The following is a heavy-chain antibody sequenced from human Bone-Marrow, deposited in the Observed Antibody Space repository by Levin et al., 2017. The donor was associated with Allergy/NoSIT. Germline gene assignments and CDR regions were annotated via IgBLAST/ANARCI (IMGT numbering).Heavy chain of an antibody. CDR3: ARATVVIAAHFDY. CDR1: GFIFDNYA. D-gene: IGHD2-15*01. J-gene: IGHJ4*02. Sequence: SCVGSGFIFDNYAFHWVRQAPGKGLEWVAVISFDGSHTYYRDSVKGRFTLSRDNSKNTVFMQMNSLRPEDTSTYYCARATVVIAAHFDYWGQGVRVTVSS. V-gene: IGHV3-30*04. CDR2: ISFDGSHT.